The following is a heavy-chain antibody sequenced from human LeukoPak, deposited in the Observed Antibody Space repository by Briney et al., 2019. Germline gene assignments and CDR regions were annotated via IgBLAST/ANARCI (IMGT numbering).Heavy chain of an antibody. D-gene: IGHD6-19*01. Sequence: GGSLRLSCAASGFTFDDYAMHWVRQAPGKGLEWVSGISWNSGSIGYADSVKGRFTISRGNAKNSLYLQMNSLRAEDTALYYCARIGGIAVAGPYDYWGQGTLVTVSS. V-gene: IGHV3-9*01. CDR3: ARIGGIAVAGPYDY. J-gene: IGHJ4*02. CDR2: ISWNSGSI. CDR1: GFTFDDYA.